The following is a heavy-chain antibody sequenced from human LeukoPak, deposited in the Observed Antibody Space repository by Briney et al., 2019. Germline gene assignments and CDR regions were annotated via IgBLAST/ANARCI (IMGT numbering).Heavy chain of an antibody. CDR3: ARGRPNFYSNSWYSPDY. Sequence: SETLSLTCAVYGGSFSGYYWSWIRQPPGKGLEWIGEINHSGSTNYNPSLKSRVTISVDTSKNQFSLKLSSVTAADTAVYYCARGRPNFYSNSWYSPDYWGQGTLVTVSS. V-gene: IGHV4-34*01. J-gene: IGHJ4*02. CDR2: INHSGST. CDR1: GGSFSGYY. D-gene: IGHD6-13*01.